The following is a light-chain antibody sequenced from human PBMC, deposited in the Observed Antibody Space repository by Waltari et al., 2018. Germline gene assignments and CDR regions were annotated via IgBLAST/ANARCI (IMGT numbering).Light chain of an antibody. CDR3: QQRRSWPLT. Sequence: SFRASQRVSNYIAEYQQKPGQAPRLLIYDTSNRATGIPARFSGSGFGTDFTLTISHLEPEDFAIYYCQQRRSWPLTFGGGTKVEIK. J-gene: IGKJ4*01. CDR2: DTS. CDR1: QRVSNY. V-gene: IGKV3-11*01.